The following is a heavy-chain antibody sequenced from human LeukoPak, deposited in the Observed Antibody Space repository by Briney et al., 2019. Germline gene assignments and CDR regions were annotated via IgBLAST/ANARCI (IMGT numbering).Heavy chain of an antibody. CDR3: ARAGGYSYCYALFELGY. V-gene: IGHV1-2*02. CDR1: GYTFTGYY. CDR2: INPNSGGT. Sequence: ASVKVSCKASGYTFTGYYMHWVRQAPGQVLEWMGWINPNSGGTNYAQKFQGRVTMTRDTSISTAYMELSRLRSDDTAVYYCARAGGYSYCYALFELGYWGQGTLVTVSS. D-gene: IGHD5-18*01. J-gene: IGHJ4*02.